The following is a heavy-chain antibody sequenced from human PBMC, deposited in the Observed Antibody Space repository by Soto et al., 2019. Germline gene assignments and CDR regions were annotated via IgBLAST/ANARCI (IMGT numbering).Heavy chain of an antibody. J-gene: IGHJ5*02. D-gene: IGHD2-15*01. Sequence: ASVKVSCKASGYTFTSYAMHWVRQAPGQRLEWMGWINAGNGNTKYSQKFQGRVTITRDTSASTAYVELSSLRSEDTAVYYCASGYCSGGSCANNWFDPWGQGTLVTVSS. CDR2: INAGNGNT. V-gene: IGHV1-3*01. CDR3: ASGYCSGGSCANNWFDP. CDR1: GYTFTSYA.